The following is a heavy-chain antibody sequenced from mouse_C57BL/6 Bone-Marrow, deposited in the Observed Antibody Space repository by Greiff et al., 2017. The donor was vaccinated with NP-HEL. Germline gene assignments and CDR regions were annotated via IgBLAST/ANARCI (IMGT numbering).Heavy chain of an antibody. CDR1: GYTFTSYG. V-gene: IGHV1-81*01. J-gene: IGHJ2*01. CDR2: IYPRSGNT. Sequence: QVQLKESGAELARPGASVKLSCKASGYTFTSYGISWVKQRTGQGLEWIGEIYPRSGNTYYNEKFKGKATLTADKSSSTAYMELRSLTSEDSAVYFCARDALDDGPSDYWGQGTTLTVSS. CDR3: ARDALDDGPSDY. D-gene: IGHD2-3*01.